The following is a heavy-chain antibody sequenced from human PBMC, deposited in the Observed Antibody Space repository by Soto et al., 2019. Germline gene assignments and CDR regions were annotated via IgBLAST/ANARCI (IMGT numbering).Heavy chain of an antibody. CDR1: GGSISSSSYY. D-gene: IGHD3-10*01. Sequence: SETLSLTCTVSGGSISSSSYYWGWIRQPPGKGLEWIGSIYYSGSTYYNPSLKSRVTISVDTSKNQFSLKLSSVTAADTAVYYCARHLYGSGERFDPWGQGTLVTVSS. CDR3: ARHLYGSGERFDP. V-gene: IGHV4-39*01. CDR2: IYYSGST. J-gene: IGHJ5*02.